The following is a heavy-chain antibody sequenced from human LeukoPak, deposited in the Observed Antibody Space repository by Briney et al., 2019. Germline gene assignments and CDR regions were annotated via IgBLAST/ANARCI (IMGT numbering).Heavy chain of an antibody. J-gene: IGHJ4*02. CDR1: GFTFSSYA. CDR2: ISYDGSNK. V-gene: IGHV3-30-3*01. Sequence: GGSLRLSCAASGFTFSSYAMHWARQAPGKGLEWVAVISYDGSNKYYADSVKGRFTISRDNSKNTLYLQMNSLRAEDTAVYYCAREVAHCGGDCYSLFDYWGQGTLVTVSS. CDR3: AREVAHCGGDCYSLFDY. D-gene: IGHD2-21*02.